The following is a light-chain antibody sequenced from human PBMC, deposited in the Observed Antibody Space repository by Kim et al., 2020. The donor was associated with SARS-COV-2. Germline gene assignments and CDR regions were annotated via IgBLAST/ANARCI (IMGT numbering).Light chain of an antibody. CDR3: QSYDSSLSAYV. CDR1: RYNIGAVYY. J-gene: IGLJ1*01. Sequence: MVINSFTWSRYNIGAVYYGHWVQQRPRTVPKLLIYGNTNRPSGVPDRFSGSRSGTSASLAITGLQADDEADYYCQSYDSSLSAYVFGTGTKVTVL. CDR2: GNT. V-gene: IGLV1-40*01.